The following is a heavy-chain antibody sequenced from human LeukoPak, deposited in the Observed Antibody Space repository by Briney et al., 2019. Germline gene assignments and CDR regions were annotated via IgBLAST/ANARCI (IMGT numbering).Heavy chain of an antibody. J-gene: IGHJ4*02. D-gene: IGHD6-13*01. V-gene: IGHV3-30*02. Sequence: GGSLRLSCAASGFTFSSYGMHWVRQAPGKGLEWVAFIRYDGSNKYYADSVKGRFTISRDNSKNTLYLQMNSLRAEDTAVYYCAKDPRIAAAGLRLVYWGQGTLVTVSS. CDR3: AKDPRIAAAGLRLVY. CDR1: GFTFSSYG. CDR2: IRYDGSNK.